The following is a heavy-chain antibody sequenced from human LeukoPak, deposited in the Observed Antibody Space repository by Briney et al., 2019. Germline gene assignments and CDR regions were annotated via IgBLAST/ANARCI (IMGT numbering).Heavy chain of an antibody. CDR2: IYPGDSDT. D-gene: IGHD5-24*01. J-gene: IGHJ3*02. CDR3: ARPLEMATLSGLHI. V-gene: IGHV5-51*01. Sequence: GESLKISCKGSGYSFTNYWIAWVRQMPGKGLEWRGIIYPGDSDTRYSPSFQGQVTISADKSISTAYLQWSSLKASDTAMYYCARPLEMATLSGLHIWGQGTMVTVSS. CDR1: GYSFTNYW.